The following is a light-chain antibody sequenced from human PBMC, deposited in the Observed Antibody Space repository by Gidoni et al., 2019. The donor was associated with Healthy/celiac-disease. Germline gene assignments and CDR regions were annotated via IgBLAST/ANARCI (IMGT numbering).Light chain of an antibody. CDR1: QSVLYSSNNKNY. Sequence: DNVMTQSPHSLAVSLGERATINCKSSQSVLYSSNNKNYLAWYQQKPGQPPKLLIYWASTRESGVSDRFSGSGSGTDFTLTISSLQAEDVAVYYCQQYYSTPRTFGQGTKLEIK. V-gene: IGKV4-1*01. CDR3: QQYYSTPRT. CDR2: WAS. J-gene: IGKJ2*01.